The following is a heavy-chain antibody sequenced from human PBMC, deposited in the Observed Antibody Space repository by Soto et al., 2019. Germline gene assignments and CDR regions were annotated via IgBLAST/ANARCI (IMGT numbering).Heavy chain of an antibody. Sequence: EVQLVESGGGLVQPGRSLRLSCAASGFTFDDYAMHWVRQAPGKGLEWVSGISWDSGSIGYADSVKGRFTISRDNAKNSRYLQMNGLRAEDTALDYGATVPRGEVAGNGFEIWGQGTMVTVSS. D-gene: IGHD6-19*01. V-gene: IGHV3-9*01. CDR2: ISWDSGSI. CDR1: GFTFDDYA. CDR3: ATVPRGEVAGNGFEI. J-gene: IGHJ3*02.